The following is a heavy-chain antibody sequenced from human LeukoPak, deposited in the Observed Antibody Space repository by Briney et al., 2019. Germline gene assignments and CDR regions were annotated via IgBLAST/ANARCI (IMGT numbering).Heavy chain of an antibody. V-gene: IGHV4-30-2*01. J-gene: IGHJ4*02. CDR1: GGSISSGGYS. CDR2: IYHSGST. Sequence: SETLSLTCAVSGGSISSGGYSWSWIRQPPGKGLEWIGYIYHSGSTYYNPSLKSRVTISVDRSKNQFSLKLSSVTAADTVVYYCARGGFYFDYWGQGTLVTVSS. CDR3: ARGGFYFDY.